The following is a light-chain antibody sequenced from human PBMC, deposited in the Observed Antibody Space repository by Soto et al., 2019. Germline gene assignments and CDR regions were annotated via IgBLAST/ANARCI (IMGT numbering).Light chain of an antibody. CDR1: QSISSW. CDR3: QQSYSTPPIT. V-gene: IGKV1-5*01. J-gene: IGKJ5*01. Sequence: IQMTLSPSTLSASLGDRVTITCRAIQSISSWLAWFQQKPGKAPKRLIYAASSLQSGVPSRFSGSGSGTEFTLTISSLQPEDFATYYCQQSYSTPPITFGQGTRLEIK. CDR2: AAS.